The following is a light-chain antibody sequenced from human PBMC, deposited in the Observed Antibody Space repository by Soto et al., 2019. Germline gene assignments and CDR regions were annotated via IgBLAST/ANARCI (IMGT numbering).Light chain of an antibody. V-gene: IGLV6-57*02. CDR3: QSYDSSNWV. CDR2: KDN. Sequence: NFMLTQPHSVSESPGKTVTISCTGSSGSIASNYVQWYQQRPGSAPTTVIYKDNQRPSGVPDRFSGSIDSSSNSASLTISGLKTEDEADYYCQSYDSSNWVFGGGTQLTVL. CDR1: SGSIASNY. J-gene: IGLJ3*02.